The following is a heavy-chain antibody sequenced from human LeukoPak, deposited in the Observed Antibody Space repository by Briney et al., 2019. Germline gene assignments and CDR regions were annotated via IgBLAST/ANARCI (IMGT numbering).Heavy chain of an antibody. Sequence: PSETLSLTCTVSGGSISSSSYYWSWIRQPPGKGLEWIGYIYYSGSTNYNPSLKSRVTISVDTSKNQFSLKLSSVTAADTAVYYCARGNSGYSYGHDYWGQGTLVTVSS. J-gene: IGHJ4*02. D-gene: IGHD5-18*01. V-gene: IGHV4-61*05. CDR1: GGSISSSSYY. CDR2: IYYSGST. CDR3: ARGNSGYSYGHDY.